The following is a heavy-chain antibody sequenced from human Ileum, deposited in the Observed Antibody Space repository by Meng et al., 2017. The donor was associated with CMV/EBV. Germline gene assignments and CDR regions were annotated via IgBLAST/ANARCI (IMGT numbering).Heavy chain of an antibody. CDR2: ISGGTT. CDR3: AKNSETYYKD. CDR1: GITLKTYA. J-gene: IGHJ4*02. Sequence: GESLKISCAASGITLKTYAMRWVRQAPGKGLEWVSSISGGTTYYADSVKGRFTISRDNSKNTLFLQMNSLRAEDTAVYYCAKNSETYYKDWGQGTGVTVAS. D-gene: IGHD3-10*01. V-gene: IGHV3-23*01.